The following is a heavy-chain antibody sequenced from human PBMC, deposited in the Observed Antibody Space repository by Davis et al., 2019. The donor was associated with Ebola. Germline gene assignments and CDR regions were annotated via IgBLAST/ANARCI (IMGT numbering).Heavy chain of an antibody. J-gene: IGHJ5*02. CDR1: GGSISSGGYY. CDR2: IYYSGST. CDR3: ARDRSIAVAAEGWFDP. V-gene: IGHV4-31*03. D-gene: IGHD6-19*01. Sequence: PSETLSLTCTVSGGSISSGGYYWSWIRQHPGKGLEWIGYIYYSGSTYYNPSLKSRVTISVDTSKNQFSLKLSSVTAADTAVYYCARDRSIAVAAEGWFDPWGQGTLVTVSS.